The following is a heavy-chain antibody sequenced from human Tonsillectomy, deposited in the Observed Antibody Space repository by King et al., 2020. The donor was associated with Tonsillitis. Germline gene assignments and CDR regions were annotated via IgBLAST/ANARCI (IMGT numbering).Heavy chain of an antibody. CDR2: ISYDGGDK. J-gene: IGHJ3*02. D-gene: IGHD1-26*01. V-gene: IGHV3-30*01. CDR3: ARGEGWELLPHAFDI. CDR1: GFTFNSYP. Sequence: VQLVESGGGVVQPGGSLRLSCAASGFTFNSYPMHWVRQAPGKGLEWVAVISYDGGDKYNADSVKGRFTISRDNSKNTLRLQMNSLRAEDTAVYYCARGEGWELLPHAFDICGQGTMVTVSS.